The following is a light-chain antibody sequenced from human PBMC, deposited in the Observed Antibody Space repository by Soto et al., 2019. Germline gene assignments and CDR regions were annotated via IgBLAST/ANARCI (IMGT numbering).Light chain of an antibody. Sequence: EIVLTQSPGTLSLSPGXRATLSCRASETVAGSYLAWYQQKPGQAPRLLIHGASTRATGIADRFSGSGSGTDLTLTISRLEPEDFAVYYCQLYGTSPKTFGQGTKVDIK. CDR3: QLYGTSPKT. J-gene: IGKJ1*01. CDR1: ETVAGSY. V-gene: IGKV3-20*01. CDR2: GAS.